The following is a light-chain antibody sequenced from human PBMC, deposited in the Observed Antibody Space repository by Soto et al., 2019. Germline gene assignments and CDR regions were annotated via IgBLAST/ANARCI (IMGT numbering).Light chain of an antibody. Sequence: DIQMTQAPSSLSASVGDRVTITCRARQDISTYVAWYQQKPGKVPKLLISAAYTLQTGVPPRFSGSGSGTDFTLTISSLQPEDVATYYCQKYANAPLTFGGGTKVEIK. V-gene: IGKV1-27*01. CDR1: QDISTY. CDR2: AAY. CDR3: QKYANAPLT. J-gene: IGKJ4*01.